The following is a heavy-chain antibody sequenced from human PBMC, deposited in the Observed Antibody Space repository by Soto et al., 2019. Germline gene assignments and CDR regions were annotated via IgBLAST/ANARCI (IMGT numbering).Heavy chain of an antibody. CDR1: NVFFIFYY. Sequence: LPEPLSLTCAVYNVFFIFYYWNWFRQSPGTGLAWIGEINDSGNTHYNPSLKSRVTISADTSKKQCSLHLNSVTAADTGVYYCARGPVASAHSRPWRTLHWFESCGQGNMVTGSS. V-gene: IGHV4-34*01. D-gene: IGHD6-13*01. J-gene: IGHJ5*01. CDR3: ARGPVASAHSRPWRTLHWFES. CDR2: INDSGNT.